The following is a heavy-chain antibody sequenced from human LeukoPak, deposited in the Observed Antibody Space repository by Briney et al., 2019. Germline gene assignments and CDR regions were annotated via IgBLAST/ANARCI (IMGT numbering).Heavy chain of an antibody. Sequence: ASVKVSCKTSGYTFTAYYMHWVQQAPGQGLEWMGWINPNTGGTNYAQKFQGRVTMTRDTSINTAYMDLNRLKSDDTAVYYCARDDSFQFDNWGQGTLVTVSS. D-gene: IGHD5-18*01. CDR1: GYTFTAYY. J-gene: IGHJ4*02. CDR3: ARDDSFQFDN. CDR2: INPNTGGT. V-gene: IGHV1-2*02.